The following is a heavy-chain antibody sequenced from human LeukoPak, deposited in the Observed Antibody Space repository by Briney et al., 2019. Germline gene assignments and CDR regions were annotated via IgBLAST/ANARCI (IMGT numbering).Heavy chain of an antibody. J-gene: IGHJ6*02. CDR2: IYPGDSDT. D-gene: IGHD6-19*01. CDR1: GYSFTSYW. Sequence: GESLKISCKGSGYSFTSYWIGWVRPMPGKGLEWMGIIYPGDSDTRYSPSFQGQVTISADKSISTAYLQWSSLKASDTAMYYCARHKKVAVAFYYYYGMDVWGQGTTVTVSS. V-gene: IGHV5-51*01. CDR3: ARHKKVAVAFYYYYGMDV.